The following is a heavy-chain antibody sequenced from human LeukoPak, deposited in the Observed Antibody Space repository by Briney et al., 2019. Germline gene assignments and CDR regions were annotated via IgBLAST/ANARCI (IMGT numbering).Heavy chain of an antibody. CDR3: ARQGVEKSEGYYYYGMDV. CDR1: GYSFTSYW. CDR2: TYPGDSDT. Sequence: GESLKISCKGSGYSFTSYWIGWVRQMPGKGLEWMGITYPGDSDTRYSPSFQGQVTISADKSISTAYLQWSSLKASDTAMYYCARQGVEKSEGYYYYGMDVWGQGTTVTVSS. V-gene: IGHV5-51*01. J-gene: IGHJ6*02. D-gene: IGHD2-8*01.